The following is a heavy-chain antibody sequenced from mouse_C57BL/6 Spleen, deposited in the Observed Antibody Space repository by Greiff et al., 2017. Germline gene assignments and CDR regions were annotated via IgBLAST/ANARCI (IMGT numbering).Heavy chain of an antibody. CDR1: GFTFTDYY. J-gene: IGHJ3*01. CDR2: INPYNGGT. Sequence: VQLKQSGPVLVKPGASVKLSCKASGFTFTDYYMNWVKQSHGKSLEWIGVINPYNGGTSYNQKFKGKATLTVDKSSSTAYMELSSLTSEDSAVYYCARGGYGSSYPSFAYWGQGTLVTVSA. V-gene: IGHV1-19*01. D-gene: IGHD1-1*01. CDR3: ARGGYGSSYPSFAY.